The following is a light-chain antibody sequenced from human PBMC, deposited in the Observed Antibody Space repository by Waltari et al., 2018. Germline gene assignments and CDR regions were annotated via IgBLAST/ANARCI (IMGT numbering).Light chain of an antibody. CDR3: SSYADSDNLV. V-gene: IGLV2-8*01. J-gene: IGLJ3*02. CDR1: SSYVGGYNS. CDR2: EVT. Sequence: QSALTQPPSASGSPGQSVTLSCTGTSSYVGGYNSVPWYQQHPGKAPKLMIYEVTKRPSGVPDRFSGSKSGNTASLIVSGLQAEDEADYHCSSYADSDNLVFGGGTKLTVL.